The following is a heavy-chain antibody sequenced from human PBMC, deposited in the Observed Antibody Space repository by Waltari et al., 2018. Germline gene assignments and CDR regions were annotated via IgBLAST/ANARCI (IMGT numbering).Heavy chain of an antibody. J-gene: IGHJ6*03. Sequence: QVQLVQSGAEVKKPGSSVKVSCKASGGTFSSYAISWVRQAPGQGLEWMGGIIPIFGTANYAQKFQGRGTITTDESTSTAYMELSSLRSEDTAVYYCARDRGGPELDYYYYMDVWGKGTTVTVSS. CDR1: GGTFSSYA. D-gene: IGHD1-7*01. V-gene: IGHV1-69*05. CDR2: IIPIFGTA. CDR3: ARDRGGPELDYYYYMDV.